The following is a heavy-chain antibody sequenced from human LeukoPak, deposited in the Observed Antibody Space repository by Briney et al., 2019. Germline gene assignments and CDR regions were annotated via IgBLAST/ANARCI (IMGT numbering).Heavy chain of an antibody. CDR2: INHSGST. CDR3: ARGGGYGGPYYYYYYYMDV. J-gene: IGHJ6*03. CDR1: GGSFSGYY. D-gene: IGHD6-25*01. Sequence: PSETLSLTCAVYGGSFSGYYWSWIRQPPGKGLEWIGKINHSGSTNYNPSLKSRVTISVDTSKNQFSLKLSSVTAADTAVYYCARGGGYGGPYYYYYYYMDVWGKGTTVTVSS. V-gene: IGHV4-34*01.